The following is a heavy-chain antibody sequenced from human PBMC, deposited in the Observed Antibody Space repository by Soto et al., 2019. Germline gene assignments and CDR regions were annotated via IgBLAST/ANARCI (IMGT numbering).Heavy chain of an antibody. D-gene: IGHD3-22*01. V-gene: IGHV4-31*03. CDR2: IYYSGST. Sequence: SETLSLTCTVSGGSISSGGYYWSWIRQHPGKGLEWIGYIYYSGSTYYNPSLKSRVTISVDTSKNQFSLKLSSVTAADTAVYYCAIDFDYDGSGSPIPGYCGQGTLVTVSS. J-gene: IGHJ4*02. CDR3: AIDFDYDGSGSPIPGY. CDR1: GGSISSGGYY.